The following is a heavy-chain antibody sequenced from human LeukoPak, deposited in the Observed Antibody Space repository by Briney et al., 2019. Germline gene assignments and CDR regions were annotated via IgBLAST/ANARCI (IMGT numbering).Heavy chain of an antibody. CDR1: GYTLTSYG. CDR2: FSAYNGDT. J-gene: IGHJ4*02. D-gene: IGHD3-9*01. CDR3: ARDSAGILTDYFDY. Sequence: GASVKVSCKASGYTLTSYGISWVRQAPGQGLEWIGWFSAYNGDTNYAQKLQGRVTMTTDTSTSTAYMVLRSLRSDDTAVYDCARDSAGILTDYFDYWGQGTLVTVSS. V-gene: IGHV1-18*01.